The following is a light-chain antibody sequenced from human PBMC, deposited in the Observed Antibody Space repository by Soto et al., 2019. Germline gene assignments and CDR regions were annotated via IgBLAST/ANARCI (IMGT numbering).Light chain of an antibody. CDR1: QSVGTY. CDR3: QHRVIWPVS. Sequence: EIVLTQSPATLSLSPGESATLSCRASQSVGTYLAWYQHIPGQAPRLLIYDASNRATAIPARFSGSGSGTDFTLTISNLEPEDFAVYYCQHRVIWPVSFGQGTRLEIK. CDR2: DAS. V-gene: IGKV3-11*01. J-gene: IGKJ5*01.